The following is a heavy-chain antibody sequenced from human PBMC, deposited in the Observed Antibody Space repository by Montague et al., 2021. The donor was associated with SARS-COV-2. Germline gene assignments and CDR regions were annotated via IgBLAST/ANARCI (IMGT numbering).Heavy chain of an antibody. V-gene: IGHV3-33*06. CDR3: AKDVGLYCSGGSCYSTPTYYFDY. D-gene: IGHD2-15*01. J-gene: IGHJ4*02. CDR1: GFTFSSYG. CDR2: IWYDGSNK. Sequence: SLRLSCAASGFTFSSYGTHWVRQAPGKGLEWVAVIWYDGSNKYYADSVKGRFTISRDNSKNTLYLQMNSLRAEDTAVYYCAKDVGLYCSGGSCYSTPTYYFDYWGQGTLVTVSS.